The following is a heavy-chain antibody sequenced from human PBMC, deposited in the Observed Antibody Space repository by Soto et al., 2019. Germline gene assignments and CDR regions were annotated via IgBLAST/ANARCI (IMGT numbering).Heavy chain of an antibody. CDR1: GFTFSSYG. V-gene: IGHV3-30*03. J-gene: IGHJ4*02. CDR3: ERNYPDSSGYYRTGY. D-gene: IGHD3-22*01. Sequence: QVQLVESGGGVVQPGRSLRLSCAASGFTFSSYGMHWVRQAPGKGLEWVAVISYDGNNKYYADSVKGRFTISRDNSKNTLYLQMSSLRAEDTAVYYCERNYPDSSGYYRTGYWGQGTLVTVSS. CDR2: ISYDGNNK.